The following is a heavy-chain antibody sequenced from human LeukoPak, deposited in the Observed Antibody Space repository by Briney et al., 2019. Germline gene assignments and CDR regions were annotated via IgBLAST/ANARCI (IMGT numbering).Heavy chain of an antibody. CDR1: GGSFSGYY. CDR3: ARHKYSGYGSLYYYYGMDV. Sequence: SETLSLTCAVYGGSFSGYYWSWIRQPPGKGLEWIGEINHSGSTNYNPSLKSRVTISVDTSKNQFSLKLSSVTAADTAVYYCARHKYSGYGSLYYYYGMDVWGQGTTVTVSS. V-gene: IGHV4-34*01. D-gene: IGHD5-12*01. CDR2: INHSGST. J-gene: IGHJ6*02.